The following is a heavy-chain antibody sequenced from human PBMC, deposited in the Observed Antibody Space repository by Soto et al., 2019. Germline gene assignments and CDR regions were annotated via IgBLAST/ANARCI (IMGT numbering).Heavy chain of an antibody. D-gene: IGHD5-12*01. CDR2: ISGGGGNR. CDR3: AKGFGYNWDDAFHI. CDR1: GFTFSDYA. J-gene: IGHJ3*02. V-gene: IGHV3-23*01. Sequence: QPGGSLRLSCAASGFTFSDYAMSWVRQAPGKGLEWVSTISGGGGNRYYADSVEGHFTISRDNSKTTLFLQMNSLRVEDTAVYHCAKGFGYNWDDAFHIWGQGTMVTVSS.